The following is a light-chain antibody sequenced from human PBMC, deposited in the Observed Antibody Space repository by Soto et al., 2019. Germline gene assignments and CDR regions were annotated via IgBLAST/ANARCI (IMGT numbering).Light chain of an antibody. CDR2: DVT. Sequence: QSVLTQPDSVSGSPGQSITISCTGTISDIGGYNYVSWYQQHPGKVPKLMIYDVTNRPSEISNRFSGSKSGNTASLTISGLQAEDEADYYCSSYTSRSTLVFGGGTKVTVL. CDR1: ISDIGGYNY. CDR3: SSYTSRSTLV. J-gene: IGLJ2*01. V-gene: IGLV2-14*03.